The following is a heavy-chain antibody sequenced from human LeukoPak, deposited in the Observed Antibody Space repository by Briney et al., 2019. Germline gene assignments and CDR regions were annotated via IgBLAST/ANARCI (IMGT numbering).Heavy chain of an antibody. D-gene: IGHD5-12*01. CDR2: ISSSSSYI. CDR3: ASLDIVATIPYYYYGMDV. J-gene: IGHJ6*04. V-gene: IGHV3-21*01. CDR1: GFTFSSYS. Sequence: GGSLRLSCAASGFTFSSYSMNWVRQAPGKGLEWVSSISSSSSYIYYADSVKGRFTISRDNAKNPLYLQMNSLRAEDTAVYYCASLDIVATIPYYYYGMDVWGKGTTVTVSS.